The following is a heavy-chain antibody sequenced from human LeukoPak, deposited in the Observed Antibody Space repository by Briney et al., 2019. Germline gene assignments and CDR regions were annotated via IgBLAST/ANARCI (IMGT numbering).Heavy chain of an antibody. V-gene: IGHV3-23*01. CDR3: ARDRLMGNFGSLLF. CDR2: ISGSGGST. CDR1: GFTFSSYA. J-gene: IGHJ4*02. D-gene: IGHD2-8*01. Sequence: GGSLRLSCAASGFTFSSYAMSWVRQAPGKGLEWVSAISGSGGSTYYADSMRGRFTISRDNAKNLLYLQMNSLRSEDTAVYYCARDRLMGNFGSLLFWGQGTLVTVSS.